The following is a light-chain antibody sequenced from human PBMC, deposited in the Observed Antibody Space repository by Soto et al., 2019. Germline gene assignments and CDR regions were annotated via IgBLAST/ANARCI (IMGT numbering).Light chain of an antibody. CDR3: QSYDSSLSGYV. V-gene: IGLV1-40*01. J-gene: IGLJ1*01. CDR2: GNS. Sequence: QSVLTQPPSVSGAPGQRVTISCTGSSSNLGAGYDVPWYQQLPGTAPKLLIYGNSNRPSGVPDRFSGSKSGTSASLAITGLQAEDEADYYCQSYDSSLSGYVFGTGTKLTVL. CDR1: SSNLGAGYD.